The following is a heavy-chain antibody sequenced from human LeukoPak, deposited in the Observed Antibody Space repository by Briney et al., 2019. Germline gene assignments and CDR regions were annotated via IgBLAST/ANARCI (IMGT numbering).Heavy chain of an antibody. CDR3: AKDQPDAYDYVWGSYRYYFDY. D-gene: IGHD3-16*02. J-gene: IGHJ4*02. CDR1: GFTFISYS. V-gene: IGHV3-23*01. CDR2: ISGSGGST. Sequence: GGSLRLSCAASGFTFISYSMNWVRQAPGKGLEWVSAISGSGGSTYYADSVKGRFTISRDNSKNTLYLQMNSLRAEDTAVYYCAKDQPDAYDYVWGSYRYYFDYWGQGTLVTVSS.